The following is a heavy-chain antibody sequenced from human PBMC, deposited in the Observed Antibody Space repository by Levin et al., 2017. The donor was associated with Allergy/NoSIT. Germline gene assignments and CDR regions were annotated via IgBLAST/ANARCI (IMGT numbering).Heavy chain of an antibody. D-gene: IGHD1-26*01. CDR3: ARGLKRMGATSDY. J-gene: IGHJ4*02. CDR2: ISSSSSYT. V-gene: IGHV3-11*05. CDR1: GFTFSDYY. Sequence: GGSLRLSCAASGFTFSDYYMSWIRQAPGKGLEWVSYISSSSSYTNYADSVKGRFTISRDNAKNSLYLQMNSLRAEDTAVYYCARGLKRMGATSDYWGQGTLVTVSS.